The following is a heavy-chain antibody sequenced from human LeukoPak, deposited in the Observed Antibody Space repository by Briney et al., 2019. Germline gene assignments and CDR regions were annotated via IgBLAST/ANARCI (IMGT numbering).Heavy chain of an antibody. V-gene: IGHV4-59*12. CDR3: ARGRYYGSGSYYVEQSRRRNFDY. Sequence: PSETLSLTCTVSGGSISRYYWSWIRQPPGKGLEWIGYMYYSGSSNYNPSLKSRVTISVDTSKNQFSLRLSSVTAADTAVYYCARGRYYGSGSYYVEQSRRRNFDYWGQGTLVPVSS. CDR2: MYYSGSS. J-gene: IGHJ4*02. D-gene: IGHD3-10*01. CDR1: GGSISRYY.